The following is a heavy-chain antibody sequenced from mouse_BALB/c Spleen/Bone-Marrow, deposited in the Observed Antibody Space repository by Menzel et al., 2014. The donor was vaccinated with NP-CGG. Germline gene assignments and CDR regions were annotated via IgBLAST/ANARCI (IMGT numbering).Heavy chain of an antibody. Sequence: QVQLKEPGPELVRPGVSVKISCKGSGYTFTDYAMHWVKQSHAKSLGWIGVISTYYGNTNYNQKFKGKATMTVDKSSSTAYMELARLTSEDSAIYYCARKRLTGTSYWYFDVWGAGTTVTVSS. J-gene: IGHJ1*01. CDR3: ARKRLTGTSYWYFDV. CDR1: GYTFTDYA. V-gene: IGHV1-67*01. D-gene: IGHD4-1*01. CDR2: ISTYYGNT.